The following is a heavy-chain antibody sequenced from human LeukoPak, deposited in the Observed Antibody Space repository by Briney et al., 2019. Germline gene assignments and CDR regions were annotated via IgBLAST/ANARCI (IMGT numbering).Heavy chain of an antibody. CDR2: GSSDGSTT. CDR1: GFPFSTYW. V-gene: IGHV3-74*01. J-gene: IGHJ4*02. Sequence: GGSLRLSCAASGFPFSTYWMQWVRQAPGKGLEWVSRGSSDGSTTTYADSVKGRFTISRDNGKNTLYLQMNSLRAEDTAVYYCARDADGPGSLIDYWGQGTLVTVSS. D-gene: IGHD1-14*01. CDR3: ARDADGPGSLIDY.